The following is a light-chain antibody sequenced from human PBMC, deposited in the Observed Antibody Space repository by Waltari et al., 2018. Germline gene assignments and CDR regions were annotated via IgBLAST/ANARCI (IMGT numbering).Light chain of an antibody. CDR3: QSYDSGLSAVV. Sequence: QSFLTQPPSVSGAPGQRVTISCTGTNSNIGAGHDVNCYRQVPGSAPKLLIYRADNRPSGVPGRFSGSKSGTSASRSVTGLLVEDEGEYFCQSYDSGLSAVVFGGGTKLTVL. CDR1: NSNIGAGHD. V-gene: IGLV1-40*01. J-gene: IGLJ3*02. CDR2: RAD.